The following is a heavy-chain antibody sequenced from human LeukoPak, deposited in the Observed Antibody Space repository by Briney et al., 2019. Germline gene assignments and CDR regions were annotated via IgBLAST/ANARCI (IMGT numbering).Heavy chain of an antibody. CDR1: GGSMIHSY. V-gene: IGHV4-59*01. CDR2: ILNTGAT. J-gene: IGHJ4*02. D-gene: IGHD5-18*01. Sequence: SETLSLTCVVSGGSMIHSYWSWIRQSPGRGLEWMGLILNTGATHDNPSLVSRVTMSVDTSKNQFSLKLTSVTAADTAVYSCARGRYYNNGYPFFDTWGQGILVTVSS. CDR3: ARGRYYNNGYPFFDT.